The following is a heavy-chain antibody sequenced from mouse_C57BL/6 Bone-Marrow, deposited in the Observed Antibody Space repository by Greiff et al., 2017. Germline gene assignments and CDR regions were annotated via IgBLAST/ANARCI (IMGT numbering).Heavy chain of an antibody. CDR1: GYTFTSYG. J-gene: IGHJ2*01. D-gene: IGHD1-1*01. CDR3: ARREYYGSRGNY. Sequence: QVQLQQSGAELARPGASVKLSCKASGYTFTSYGISWVKQRTGQGLEWIGEIYPRSGNTYYNEKFKGKATLTADKSSSTAYMELRSLTSEDSAVYFCARREYYGSRGNYWGQGTTLTVSS. V-gene: IGHV1-81*01. CDR2: IYPRSGNT.